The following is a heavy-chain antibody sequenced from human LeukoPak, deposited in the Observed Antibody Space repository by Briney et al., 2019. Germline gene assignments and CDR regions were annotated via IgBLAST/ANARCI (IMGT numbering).Heavy chain of an antibody. D-gene: IGHD2-2*02. CDR2: ISGSGGST. V-gene: IGHV3-23*01. Sequence: GGSLRLSCVASGFTFSNYNMNWVRQAPGKGLEWVSAISGSGGSTYYADSVKGRFTISRDNSKNTLYLQMNSLRAEDTAVYYCAAGEGICSSTSCYTVWFDPWGQGTLVTVSS. CDR1: GFTFSNYN. CDR3: AAGEGICSSTSCYTVWFDP. J-gene: IGHJ5*02.